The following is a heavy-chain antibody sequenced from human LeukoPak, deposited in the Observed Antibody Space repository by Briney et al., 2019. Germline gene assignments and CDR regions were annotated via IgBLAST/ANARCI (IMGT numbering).Heavy chain of an antibody. CDR2: IIPIFGTA. D-gene: IGHD3-10*01. CDR3: ARNAYYYGSGSYYNGGENWFDP. Sequence: SVKVSCKASGGTFSSYAISWVRQGPGQGLEWMGGIIPIFGTANYAQKFQGRVTITADESTSTAYMELSSLRSEDTAVYYCARNAYYYGSGSYYNGGENWFDPWGQGTLVTVSS. V-gene: IGHV1-69*13. CDR1: GGTFSSYA. J-gene: IGHJ5*02.